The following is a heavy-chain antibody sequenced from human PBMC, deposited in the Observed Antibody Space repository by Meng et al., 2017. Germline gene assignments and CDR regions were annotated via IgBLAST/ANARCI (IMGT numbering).Heavy chain of an antibody. V-gene: IGHV7-4-1*02. CDR3: ARVRRSSWDFFDY. D-gene: IGHD6-13*01. Sequence: LLQSGLEWKQPAASLKVSCLASGDTFTSHDINWVRQAPGQGLEWMGWINNNTGNPTYARGFTGRFVFSSDTSVSTAYMEISSLKAEDTAIYYCARVRRSSWDFFDYWGQGTLVTVSS. CDR2: INNNTGNP. CDR1: GDTFTSHD. J-gene: IGHJ4*02.